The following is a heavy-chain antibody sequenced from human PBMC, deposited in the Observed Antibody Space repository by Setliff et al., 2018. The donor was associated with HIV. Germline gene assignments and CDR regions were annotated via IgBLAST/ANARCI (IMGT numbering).Heavy chain of an antibody. CDR3: ARGRKSYYDSSGYYYFDY. J-gene: IGHJ4*02. CDR2: INTSGST. CDR1: SGSISSYY. Sequence: ASETLSLTCTVSSGSISSYYWSWIRQPAGKGLEWIGRINTSGSTNYNPSLKSRVAMSVDTSKNQFSLKVTSVTAADTAVYYCARGRKSYYDSSGYYYFDYWGQGTLVTVSS. V-gene: IGHV4-4*07. D-gene: IGHD3-22*01.